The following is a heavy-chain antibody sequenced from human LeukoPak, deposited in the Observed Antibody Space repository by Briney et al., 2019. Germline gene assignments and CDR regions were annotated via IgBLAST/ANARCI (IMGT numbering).Heavy chain of an antibody. D-gene: IGHD1-7*01. V-gene: IGHV4-61*01. Sequence: SETLSLTCTVSGASVNGASVTTYYWSWIRQPPGKGLEWIGYIHYSGSTSYNPSLKSRVTISGDRSKNQFSLNLTSVTAADTAVYYCARDRGGNYFNWGQGTLVTVSS. CDR3: ARDRGGNYFN. CDR2: IHYSGST. J-gene: IGHJ4*02. CDR1: GASVNGASVTTYY.